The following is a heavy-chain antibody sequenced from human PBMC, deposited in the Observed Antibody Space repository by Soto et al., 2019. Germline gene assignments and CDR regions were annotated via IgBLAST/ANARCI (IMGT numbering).Heavy chain of an antibody. J-gene: IGHJ4*02. Sequence: ASVKVSCKASGDTFTTYDINWVRQATGHGLEWMGWINPNSGNIGYAQRFQGRVTMTRDTAIRTAYMEVSSLRSDDKAVYYCARGRASGSYYLLAYWGQGTLVTVSS. CDR2: INPNSGNI. D-gene: IGHD3-10*01. V-gene: IGHV1-8*01. CDR1: GDTFTTYD. CDR3: ARGRASGSYYLLAY.